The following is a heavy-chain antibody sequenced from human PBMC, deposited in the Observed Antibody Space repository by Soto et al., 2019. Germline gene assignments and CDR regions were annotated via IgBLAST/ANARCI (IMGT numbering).Heavy chain of an antibody. J-gene: IGHJ5*02. Sequence: XSVKVACKTSGYPFTNYDINWVRQATGQGLEWMGWMNPNSGHTAYAQKFQGRVTMTRNTSISTAYMELSSLGSEDTALYYCARGYTYYGDYVNWFDPWGQGTLVTVSS. CDR2: MNPNSGHT. CDR1: GYPFTNYD. V-gene: IGHV1-8*01. CDR3: ARGYTYYGDYVNWFDP. D-gene: IGHD4-17*01.